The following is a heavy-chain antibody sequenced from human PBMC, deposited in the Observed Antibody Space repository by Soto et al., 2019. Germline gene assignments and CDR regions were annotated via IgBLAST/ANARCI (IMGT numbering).Heavy chain of an antibody. V-gene: IGHV1-69*13. J-gene: IGHJ6*03. Sequence: SVKXSCNASGGTFSSYSISWVRQAPGQGLEWMGGIIPIFGTANYAQKFQGRVTITADESTSTAYMELSSLRSEDTAVYYCARGVGYDFWSGYYVPTVNYYYMDVWGKGTTVTVSS. CDR3: ARGVGYDFWSGYYVPTVNYYYMDV. D-gene: IGHD3-3*01. CDR1: GGTFSSYS. CDR2: IIPIFGTA.